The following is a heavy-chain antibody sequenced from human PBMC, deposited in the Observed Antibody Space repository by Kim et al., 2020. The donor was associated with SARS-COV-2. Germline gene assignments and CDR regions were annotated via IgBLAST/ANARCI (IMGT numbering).Heavy chain of an antibody. J-gene: IGHJ4*02. CDR1: GGTFSSYA. CDR2: IIPIFGTA. CDR3: ASEGRELLRGEDY. Sequence: VKVSCKASGGTFSSYAISWVRQAPGQGLEWMGGIIPIFGTANYAQKFQGRVTITADESTSTAYMELSSLRSEDTAVYYCASEGRELLRGEDYWGQGTLVTVSS. V-gene: IGHV1-69*13. D-gene: IGHD1-26*01.